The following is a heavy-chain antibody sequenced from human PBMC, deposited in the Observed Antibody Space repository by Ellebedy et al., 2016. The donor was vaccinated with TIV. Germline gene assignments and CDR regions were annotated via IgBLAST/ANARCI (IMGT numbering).Heavy chain of an antibody. CDR1: GFIFSDYY. J-gene: IGHJ4*02. CDR2: ISSSGGTI. D-gene: IGHD1-1*01. CDR3: ARLDWSDVDLRHFYFDY. V-gene: IGHV3-11*01. Sequence: GESLKISCAASGFIFSDYYMNWIRQAPGKGLECVSYISSSGGTIYYADSVKGRFTISRDNAKNSLYLHMNSLRAEDTAVYYCARLDWSDVDLRHFYFDYWGQGTQVTVSS.